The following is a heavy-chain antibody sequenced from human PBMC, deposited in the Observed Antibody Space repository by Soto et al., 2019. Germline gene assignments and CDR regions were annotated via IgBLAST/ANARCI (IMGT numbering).Heavy chain of an antibody. Sequence: GGSLTLSCAASGFTFSDYFMSWIRQAPGKGLEWVSFISGSSDNIKYADSVKGRFTISRDNAKNSLYLQMNSLRAEDTAVYYCVRDSARIVVVPRVDGDNWLDAWGQGTLVTVSS. D-gene: IGHD2-2*01. CDR2: ISGSSDNI. CDR3: VRDSARIVVVPRVDGDNWLDA. CDR1: GFTFSDYF. V-gene: IGHV3-11*06. J-gene: IGHJ5*01.